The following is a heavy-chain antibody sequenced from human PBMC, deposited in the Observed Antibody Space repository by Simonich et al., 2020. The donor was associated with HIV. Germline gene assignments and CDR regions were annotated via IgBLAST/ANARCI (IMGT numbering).Heavy chain of an antibody. CDR2: INPNSGGT. V-gene: IGHV1-2*06. CDR1: GYTFTAYS. D-gene: IGHD6-13*01. J-gene: IGHJ4*02. Sequence: QVQLVQSGAEVKKPGASVKVSCKASGYTFTAYSMHWVRQAPGQGLEGMGRINPNSGGTNYAQKFQGRVTMTRDTSISTAYMELSRLSSDDTAVYYCVRVSIAAAHRHFDYWGQGTLVTVSS. CDR3: VRVSIAAAHRHFDY.